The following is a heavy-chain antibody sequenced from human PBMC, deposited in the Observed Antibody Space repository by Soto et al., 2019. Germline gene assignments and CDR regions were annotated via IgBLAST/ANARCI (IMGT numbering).Heavy chain of an antibody. Sequence: PSETLSLTCAVYGGSFSGYYWTWIRQPPGTGLEWIGDIYYSGRTNYNPSLRSRLTISVDPSKNQFSLRLTSVTAADTAVYYCAREGGGYRFDYWGQGTLVTVSS. CDR1: GGSFSGYY. V-gene: IGHV4-34*11. CDR2: IYYSGRT. J-gene: IGHJ4*02. CDR3: AREGGGYRFDY. D-gene: IGHD1-26*01.